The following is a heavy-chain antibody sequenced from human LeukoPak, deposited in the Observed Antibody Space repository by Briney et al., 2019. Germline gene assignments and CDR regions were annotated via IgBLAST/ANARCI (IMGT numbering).Heavy chain of an antibody. CDR1: GFSFSSYG. V-gene: IGHV3-30*02. CDR3: ARDGADNSGYYFGSL. D-gene: IGHD3-22*01. J-gene: IGHJ3*01. CDR2: IRYDGNNK. Sequence: GGSLRLSCAASGFSFSSYGMYWVRQAPGKGLEWVAFIRYDGNNKYYADSVKGRFTISRDNSKNTLYLQMNSVRAEDTALYYCARDGADNSGYYFGSLWGQGTMVTVSS.